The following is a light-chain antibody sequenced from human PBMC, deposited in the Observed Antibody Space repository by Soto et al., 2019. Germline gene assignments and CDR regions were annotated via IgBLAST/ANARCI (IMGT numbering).Light chain of an antibody. CDR2: EAS. J-gene: IGKJ1*01. Sequence: DIPMTRSPSTLSASVGDRVTITCRASQNINNWLAWYQQKPGKAPNLLIYEASSLESGVPSRFGGSRSGTEFALNISSLQPEDFATYYCQQYNSYSWTFGQGTKVEIK. CDR1: QNINNW. CDR3: QQYNSYSWT. V-gene: IGKV1-5*03.